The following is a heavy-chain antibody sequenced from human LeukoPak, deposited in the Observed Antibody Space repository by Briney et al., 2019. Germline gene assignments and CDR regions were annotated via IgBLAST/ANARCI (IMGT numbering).Heavy chain of an antibody. Sequence: ASVKVSCKASGYTFTSYGISWVRQAPGQGLEWMGWISAYNGNTNYAQKLQGRVTMTTDTSTSTAYMELRSLRSDDTAVYYCARACSDFWSGYYKDYWGQGTLVTVSS. CDR2: ISAYNGNT. V-gene: IGHV1-18*04. CDR3: ARACSDFWSGYYKDY. CDR1: GYTFTSYG. D-gene: IGHD3-3*01. J-gene: IGHJ4*02.